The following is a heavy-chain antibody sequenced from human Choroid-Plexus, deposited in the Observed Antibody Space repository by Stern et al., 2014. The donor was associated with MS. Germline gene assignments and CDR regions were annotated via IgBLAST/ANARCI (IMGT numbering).Heavy chain of an antibody. V-gene: IGHV1-58*02. CDR1: GSTFSHSA. CDR3: ASERYTYYDDQRPPGGFDP. Sequence: QMQLVQSGPEVKKPGTSVKVSCKASGSTFSHSAIQWLRQARGQRPEWIGWVVVFNGDVNYAPRFQERITITRDMSTSTVYMELRSLRSEDTAIYYCASERYTYYDDQRPPGGFDPWGQGTLVTVSS. J-gene: IGHJ5*02. D-gene: IGHD3-3*01. CDR2: VVVFNGDV.